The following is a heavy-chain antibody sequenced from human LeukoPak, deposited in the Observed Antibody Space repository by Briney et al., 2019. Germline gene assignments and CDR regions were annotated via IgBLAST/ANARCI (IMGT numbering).Heavy chain of an antibody. D-gene: IGHD3-22*01. CDR1: GYTFTGYY. J-gene: IGHJ3*02. CDR2: INPNSGGT. V-gene: IGHV1-2*02. Sequence: ASVKVSCKASGYTFTGYYMHWVRQAPGQGLEWMGWINPNSGGTNYAQKFQGRVTMTRDTSTSTAYMELRSLRSDDTAVYYCARTGLRYDSSGYPSPDAFDIWGQGTMVTVSS. CDR3: ARTGLRYDSSGYPSPDAFDI.